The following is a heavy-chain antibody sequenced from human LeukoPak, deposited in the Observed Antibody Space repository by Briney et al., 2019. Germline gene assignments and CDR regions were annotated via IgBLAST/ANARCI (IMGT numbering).Heavy chain of an antibody. Sequence: SVKVSCKASGGIFSSYAISWVRQAPGQGLEWMGRIIPVFGTTISAQNYQGRVTITADESASTAYIELNSLRSEDTAVYDCARGRGSSANMDVGGKGTTVTVSS. V-gene: IGHV1-69*13. D-gene: IGHD6-13*01. J-gene: IGHJ6*03. CDR2: IIPVFGTT. CDR3: ARGRGSSANMDV. CDR1: GGIFSSYA.